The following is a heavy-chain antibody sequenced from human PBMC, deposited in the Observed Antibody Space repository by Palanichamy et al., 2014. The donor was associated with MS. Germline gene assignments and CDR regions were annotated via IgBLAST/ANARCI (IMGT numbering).Heavy chain of an antibody. Sequence: QLHLQESGSGLVKPSETLSLDCTISGDSRNGGGHPWSWLRQTPEKGLEWIGYIFPSGSTSYNPSLASRVSLSMDGSKNQFSLHLRSVSAADTAIYYCARHGGTSRLGFFDFWGQGALVSVSS. CDR1: GDSRNGGGHP. V-gene: IGHV4-30-2*01. CDR2: IFPSGST. D-gene: IGHD1-26*01. CDR3: ARHGGTSRLGFFDF. J-gene: IGHJ4*02.